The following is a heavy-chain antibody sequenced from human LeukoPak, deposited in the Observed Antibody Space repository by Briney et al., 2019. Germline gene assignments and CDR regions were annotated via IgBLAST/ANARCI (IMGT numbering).Heavy chain of an antibody. CDR3: ARGRQEISMIIVVMTGVSYYLDV. CDR2: INPSGST. D-gene: IGHD3-22*01. V-gene: IGHV4-34*01. J-gene: IGHJ6*03. Sequence: SETLSLTCAVYGGSFSGYYWTWIRQSPGKGLEWIGEINPSGSTYYNPSLKSRLTISRGTSKNQFSLRLSSVTAADTAVYYCARGRQEISMIIVVMTGVSYYLDVWGKGTTVTVS. CDR1: GGSFSGYY.